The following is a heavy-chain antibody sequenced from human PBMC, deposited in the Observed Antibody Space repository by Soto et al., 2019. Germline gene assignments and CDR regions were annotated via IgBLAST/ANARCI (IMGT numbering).Heavy chain of an antibody. V-gene: IGHV1-18*01. CDR2: ISAYNGNT. D-gene: IGHD6-19*01. J-gene: IGHJ4*02. CDR3: ASDPYSSGWARFDY. CDR1: GYTFTSYG. Sequence: ASVKVSCKASGYTFTSYGISWVRQAPGQGLEWMGWISAYNGNTNYAQKLQGRVTMTTDTSTSTAYMELRSLRSDDTAVYYCASDPYSSGWARFDYWGQGTLVTVSS.